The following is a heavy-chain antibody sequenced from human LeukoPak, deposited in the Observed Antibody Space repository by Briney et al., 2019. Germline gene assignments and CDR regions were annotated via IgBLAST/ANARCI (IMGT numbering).Heavy chain of an antibody. Sequence: GGSLRLSCAASGFTFSSYAMSWVRQAPGKGLEWVSAISGSGGSTYYADSVKGRFTISRDNSKNTLYLQMNSLRAEDTAVYYCAKYTGLEYDSSGYYYRVYGDIFDYWGQGTLVTVSS. CDR3: AKYTGLEYDSSGYYYRVYGDIFDY. CDR2: ISGSGGST. V-gene: IGHV3-23*01. J-gene: IGHJ4*02. D-gene: IGHD3-22*01. CDR1: GFTFSSYA.